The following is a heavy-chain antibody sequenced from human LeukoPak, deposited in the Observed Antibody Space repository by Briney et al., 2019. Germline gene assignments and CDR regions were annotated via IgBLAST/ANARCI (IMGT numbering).Heavy chain of an antibody. J-gene: IGHJ4*02. CDR2: INTDGTVT. Sequence: GGSLRLSCAASGFTFSKYWMLWVRQAPGKGLESVSRINTDGTVTTYADSVKGRFTVSRDNSNNTMFLQMKSVRDEDTAVYYCATKQWLAPPPDSWGQGTPVTVSS. D-gene: IGHD6-19*01. CDR1: GFTFSKYW. V-gene: IGHV3-74*01. CDR3: ATKQWLAPPPDS.